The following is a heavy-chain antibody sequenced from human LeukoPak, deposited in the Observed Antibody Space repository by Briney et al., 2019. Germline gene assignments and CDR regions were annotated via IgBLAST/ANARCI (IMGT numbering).Heavy chain of an antibody. J-gene: IGHJ4*02. CDR3: SRTTGDSAIIAAH. V-gene: IGHV4-39*01. Sequence: PSETLSLTCTVSGGSISGSCCYWGWIRQTPGKDLEWIGSTSYSGSTHYNPSFKSRVTVSVDTSKNQFFLNLSSVTAADTAMYYCSRTTGDSAIIAAHWGQGTLVTVSS. D-gene: IGHD3-16*01. CDR2: TSYSGST. CDR1: GGSISGSCCY.